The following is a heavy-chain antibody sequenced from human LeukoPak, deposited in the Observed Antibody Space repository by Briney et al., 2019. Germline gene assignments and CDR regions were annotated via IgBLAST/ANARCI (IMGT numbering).Heavy chain of an antibody. CDR3: ARRQGY. CDR2: INHSGST. J-gene: IGHJ4*02. CDR1: GGSFSGYY. Sequence: SETLSLTCAVYGGSFSGYYWSGIRQPPGKGLEWIGEINHSGSTNYNPSLKSRVTISVDTSKNQFSLKLSSVTAADTAVYYCARRQGYWGQGTLVTVSS. V-gene: IGHV4-34*01.